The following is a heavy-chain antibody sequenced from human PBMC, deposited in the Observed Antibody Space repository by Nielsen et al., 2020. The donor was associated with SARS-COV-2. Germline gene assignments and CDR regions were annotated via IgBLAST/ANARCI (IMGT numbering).Heavy chain of an antibody. J-gene: IGHJ4*02. V-gene: IGHV3-23*01. Sequence: GGSLRLSCVASGFTFSSYAMSWVRQAPGKGLEWVSAISGSGGSTYYADSVKGRFTISRDNSKNTLYLQMNSLRAEDTAVYYCAKAQYYYDSSGLALDYWGQGTLVTVSS. CDR1: GFTFSSYA. D-gene: IGHD3-22*01. CDR3: AKAQYYYDSSGLALDY. CDR2: ISGSGGST.